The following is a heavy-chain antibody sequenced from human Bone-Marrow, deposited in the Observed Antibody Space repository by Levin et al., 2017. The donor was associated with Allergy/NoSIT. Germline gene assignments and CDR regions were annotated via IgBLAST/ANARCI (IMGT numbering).Heavy chain of an antibody. V-gene: IGHV3-7*01. CDR2: IKHDGTAE. Sequence: ASETLSLTCAASGFNFTTSWMSWVRQIPGRGLEWVANIKHDGTAENYVDSVEGRFTISRDNAKNSLYLQLNSLRPDDTAVYYCAREGYSDFWGSYWGGRFDPWGQGTLVAVSS. CDR1: GFNFTTSW. D-gene: IGHD3-16*01. CDR3: AREGYSDFWGSYWGGRFDP. J-gene: IGHJ5*02.